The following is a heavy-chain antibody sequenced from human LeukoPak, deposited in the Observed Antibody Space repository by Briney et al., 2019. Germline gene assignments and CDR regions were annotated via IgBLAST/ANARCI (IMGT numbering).Heavy chain of an antibody. Sequence: SETLSLTCTVSGGSISSSSYYWGWIRQPPGKGLEWIGSIYYSGSTYYNPSLKSRVTISVDTSKNQFSLKLSSVTAADTAVYYCASMGATTSGAFDIWGQGTMVTVSS. CDR1: GGSISSSSYY. CDR3: ASMGATTSGAFDI. J-gene: IGHJ3*02. D-gene: IGHD1-26*01. CDR2: IYYSGST. V-gene: IGHV4-39*07.